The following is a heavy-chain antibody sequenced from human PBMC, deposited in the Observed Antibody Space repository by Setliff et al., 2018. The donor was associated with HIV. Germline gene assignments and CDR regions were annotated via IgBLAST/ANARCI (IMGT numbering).Heavy chain of an antibody. Sequence: SETLSLTCTVSGGSISNYYWNWIRQPPGKGLEWIGFIHYSGSINYNPSLRSRVTISGDTSKSQFSLRLSSVTAADTAVYYCARQRDFDWLLQNYYYMDVWGKGATVTVSS. CDR2: IHYSGSI. CDR3: ARQRDFDWLLQNYYYMDV. V-gene: IGHV4-59*08. J-gene: IGHJ6*03. CDR1: GGSISNYY. D-gene: IGHD3-9*01.